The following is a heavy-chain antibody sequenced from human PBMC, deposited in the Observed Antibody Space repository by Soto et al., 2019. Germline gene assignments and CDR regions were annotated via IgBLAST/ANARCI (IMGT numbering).Heavy chain of an antibody. CDR2: IYHSGST. CDR1: GGSISSSNW. V-gene: IGHV4-4*02. J-gene: IGHJ6*02. D-gene: IGHD3-10*01. Sequence: QVQLQESGPGLVKPSGTLSLTCAVSGGSISSSNWWSWVRQTPGKGQEWIGEIYHSGSTNYNPSLKSRVTISVDKSKNQFSLKLSSVSAADTAVYYCARERAFGESSPGYYYYGMDVWGQGTTVTVSS. CDR3: ARERAFGESSPGYYYYGMDV.